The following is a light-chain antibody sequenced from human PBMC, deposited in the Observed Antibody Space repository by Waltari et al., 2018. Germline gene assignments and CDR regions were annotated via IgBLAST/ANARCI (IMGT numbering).Light chain of an antibody. V-gene: IGKV1-16*01. CDR1: QGISNN. J-gene: IGKJ3*01. CDR2: DVS. Sequence: DVQMTQSPSSLSVSVGDRLSITCRASQGISNNLAWFQQKPGKAPKSLIYDVSNLQSGAPSRFSGSGSGTDFTLTISSLQPEDFATYYCQQYNNHPFTFGPGTKVDLK. CDR3: QQYNNHPFT.